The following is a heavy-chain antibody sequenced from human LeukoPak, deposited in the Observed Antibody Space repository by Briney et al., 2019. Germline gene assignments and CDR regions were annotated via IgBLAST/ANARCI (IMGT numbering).Heavy chain of an antibody. Sequence: APVKVSCKASGYTFTSYGISWVRQAPGQGLEWMGWISAYNGNTNYAQKLQGRVTMTTDTSTSTAYMELRSLRSDDTAVYYCARVRGNYDSSGHLDYWGQGTLVTVSS. CDR3: ARVRGNYDSSGHLDY. CDR2: ISAYNGNT. V-gene: IGHV1-18*01. D-gene: IGHD3-22*01. CDR1: GYTFTSYG. J-gene: IGHJ4*02.